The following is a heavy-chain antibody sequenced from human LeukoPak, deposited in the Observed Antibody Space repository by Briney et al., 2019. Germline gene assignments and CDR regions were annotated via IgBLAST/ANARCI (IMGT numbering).Heavy chain of an antibody. CDR3: ARHMSESGMEER. D-gene: IGHD3-3*01. V-gene: IGHV5-10-1*01. CDR2: IDPSDSYT. CDR1: GYRFTSYW. J-gene: IGHJ4*02. Sequence: GESLKISCKGSGYRFTSYWISWVRQMPGKGLEWMGRIDPSDSYTNYSPSFQGHVTISADKSVSTAYLQWSSLKASDTAMYYCARHMSESGMEERWGQGTLVTVSS.